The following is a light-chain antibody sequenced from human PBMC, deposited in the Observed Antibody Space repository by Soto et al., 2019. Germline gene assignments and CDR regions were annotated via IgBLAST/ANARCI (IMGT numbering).Light chain of an antibody. CDR3: QQYNKWPPYT. V-gene: IGKV3-15*01. Sequence: EIVMTQSPANLSVSPGERATLSGRASQSVSSNLAWYQQKPGQGPRLLIYGASTRATGIPARFSGSGSGTEFTLTISSLQSEDFAVYYCQQYNKWPPYTFGQGTKVEIK. CDR1: QSVSSN. CDR2: GAS. J-gene: IGKJ2*01.